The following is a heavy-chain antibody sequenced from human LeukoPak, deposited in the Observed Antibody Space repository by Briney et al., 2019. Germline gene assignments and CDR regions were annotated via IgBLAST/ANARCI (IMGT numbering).Heavy chain of an antibody. CDR2: ISGSGGSR. Sequence: GGSLRLSCEASGFSFSTYAMSWVRQAPGKGLEWVSSISGSGGSRNYGDSVKGRFTSSRDNSKNTLLLQMNSSRAEDTAVYYCAKETSDYGDYVNAIDVWGQGTMVTVSS. V-gene: IGHV3-23*01. CDR3: AKETSDYGDYVNAIDV. CDR1: GFSFSTYA. D-gene: IGHD4-17*01. J-gene: IGHJ3*01.